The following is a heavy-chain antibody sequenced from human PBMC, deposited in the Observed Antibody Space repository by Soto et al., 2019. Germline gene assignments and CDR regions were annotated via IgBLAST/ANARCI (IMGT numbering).Heavy chain of an antibody. Sequence: AASVKVSCKASGYTFSNFAMHWVRQAPGQRLEWMGWINPDNGNTKYAQTLQGRVTMTTDTSTSTAYMELRSLRSDDTAVYYCARAPYSSSSPTDYWGQGTLVTVSS. CDR3: ARAPYSSSSPTDY. CDR2: INPDNGNT. J-gene: IGHJ4*02. D-gene: IGHD6-6*01. CDR1: GYTFSNFA. V-gene: IGHV1-3*01.